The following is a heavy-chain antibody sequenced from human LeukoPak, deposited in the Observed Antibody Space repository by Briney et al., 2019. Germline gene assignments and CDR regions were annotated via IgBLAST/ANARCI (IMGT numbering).Heavy chain of an antibody. Sequence: GGSLRLSCAASGFTFSSYGMNWVRQAPGKGLEWVSSISSSSSYIYYADSVKGRFTISRDSAKNSLYLQMNSLRAEDTAVYYCARDIAVYYDSSGYFFGGQGTLVTVSS. D-gene: IGHD3-22*01. CDR1: GFTFSSYG. J-gene: IGHJ4*02. CDR3: ARDIAVYYDSSGYFF. V-gene: IGHV3-21*01. CDR2: ISSSSSYI.